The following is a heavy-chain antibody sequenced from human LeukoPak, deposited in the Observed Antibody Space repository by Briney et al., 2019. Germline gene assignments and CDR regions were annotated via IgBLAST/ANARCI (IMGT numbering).Heavy chain of an antibody. V-gene: IGHV3-30*04. CDR1: GFTFSSYA. J-gene: IGHJ4*02. CDR2: ISYDGSNK. CDR3: ARGVEGYYDSSGYPPSPTYYFDY. D-gene: IGHD3-22*01. Sequence: GGSLRLSCAASGFTFSSYAMHWVRQAPGKGLEWVAVISYDGSNKYYADSVKGRFTVSRDNSENTLYLQMNSLRAEDTAVYYCARGVEGYYDSSGYPPSPTYYFDYWGQGTLVTVSS.